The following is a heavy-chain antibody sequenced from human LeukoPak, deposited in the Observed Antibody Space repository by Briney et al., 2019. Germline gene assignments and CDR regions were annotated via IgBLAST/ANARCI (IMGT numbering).Heavy chain of an antibody. CDR1: GFAFSFFA. CDR3: AKPISGGLAVTADWFDP. J-gene: IGHJ5*01. D-gene: IGHD6-19*01. V-gene: IGHV3-23*01. Sequence: GGSLRLSCAASGFAFSFFAMSWLRQPPGKGLEWVSTINANSGATSYAASVRGRFTISRDNSKNKLHLQLNSLRAEDTAVYYCAKPISGGLAVTADWFDPWGQGTLVVVSS. CDR2: INANSGAT.